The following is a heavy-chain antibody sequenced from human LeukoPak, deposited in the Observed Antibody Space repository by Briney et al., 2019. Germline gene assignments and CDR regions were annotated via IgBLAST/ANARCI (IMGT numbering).Heavy chain of an antibody. CDR1: GFSVINNY. CDR2: IYSGGST. J-gene: IGHJ4*02. V-gene: IGHV3-53*01. D-gene: IGHD1-26*01. CDR3: ARSGPIDY. Sequence: GGSLRLSCAASGFSVINNYITWVRQAPGKGLEWVSIIYSGGSTYYADSVKGRFTISRGNSKNTVYLQMNSLRAEDTAVYYCARSGPIDYWGQGTLVTVSS.